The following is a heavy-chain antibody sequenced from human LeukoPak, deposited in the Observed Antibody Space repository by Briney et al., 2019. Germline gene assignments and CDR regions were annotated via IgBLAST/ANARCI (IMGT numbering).Heavy chain of an antibody. CDR2: ISWNSGSI. J-gene: IGHJ4*02. D-gene: IGHD3-3*02. V-gene: IGHV3-9*01. CDR1: GFTFDYYA. Sequence: ARSMSLSCAASGFTFDYYAMRGVRHAPGKGLEWVSGISWNSGSIGYADSVKGRFTISTDNAKNSLYLEMNSLRAEDTALYYCAKDIFYSIILWGQGTLVTVSS. CDR3: AKDIFYSIIL.